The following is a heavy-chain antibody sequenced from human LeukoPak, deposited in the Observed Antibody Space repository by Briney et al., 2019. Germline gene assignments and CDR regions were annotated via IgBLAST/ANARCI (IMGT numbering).Heavy chain of an antibody. CDR1: GDSISGYY. CDR2: VYYSGST. CDR3: ARGLGYFGSGNYSLAY. J-gene: IGHJ4*02. D-gene: IGHD3-10*01. V-gene: IGHV4-59*01. Sequence: SETLSLTCSVSGDSISGYYWSWIRQPPGKELEWIGYVYYSGSTSYNPSLKSRVSISVDTSKNQFSLRLNSVTAADTAVYYCARGLGYFGSGNYSLAYWGQGTLVTVSS.